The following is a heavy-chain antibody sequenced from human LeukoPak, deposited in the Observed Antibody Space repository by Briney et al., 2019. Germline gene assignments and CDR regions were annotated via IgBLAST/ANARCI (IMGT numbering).Heavy chain of an antibody. V-gene: IGHV4-34*01. D-gene: IGHD3-10*01. CDR3: ARAGIGTYGSGIYPSSHNWFDP. J-gene: IGHJ5*02. CDR2: INHSGST. CDR1: GGSFSGYY. Sequence: PSETLSLTCAVYGGSFSGYYWSWIRQPPGKGLEWIGEINHSGSTNYNPSLKSRVTISVDTSKNQFSLRLSSVTAADTAVYYCARAGIGTYGSGIYPSSHNWFDPWGQASLVTVSS.